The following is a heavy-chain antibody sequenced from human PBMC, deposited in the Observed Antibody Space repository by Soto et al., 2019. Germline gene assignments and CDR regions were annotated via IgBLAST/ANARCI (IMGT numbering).Heavy chain of an antibody. J-gene: IGHJ4*02. CDR3: ARLGYSGYDLVLVTAY. V-gene: IGHV4-39*01. D-gene: IGHD5-12*01. CDR2: IYYSGST. CDR1: GGSISSSSYY. Sequence: QLQLQESGPGLVKPSETLSLTCTVSGGSISSSSYYWGWIRQPPGKGLEWIGSIYYSGSTYYNPPLKSRVTISVDTSKNQFSLKLSSVTAADTAVYYCARLGYSGYDLVLVTAYWGQGTLVTVSS.